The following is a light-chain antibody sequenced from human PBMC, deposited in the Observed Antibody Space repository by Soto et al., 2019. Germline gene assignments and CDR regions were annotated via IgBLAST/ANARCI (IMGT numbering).Light chain of an antibody. CDR1: QSISSSY. J-gene: IGKJ1*01. CDR2: GTS. Sequence: EIVLTQSPGTLSLSPGERATLCFRASQSISSSYLAWYQQKPGQAPRLLIYGTSTRAGGVPARFSGSGSGTDFTLTISSLQPEDFATYYCQQSYSTPRTFGQGTKVDIK. CDR3: QQSYSTPRT. V-gene: IGKV3-20*01.